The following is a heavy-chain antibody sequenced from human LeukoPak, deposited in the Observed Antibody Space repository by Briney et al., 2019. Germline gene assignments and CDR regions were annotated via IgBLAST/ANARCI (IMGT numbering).Heavy chain of an antibody. CDR2: INTNSWNP. J-gene: IGHJ4*02. V-gene: IGHV7-4-1*02. CDR1: EYTFTNYG. CDR3: ARGYGSLDY. D-gene: IGHD4-17*01. Sequence: ASVKVSCKASEYTFTNYGINWVRQAPGQGLEWMGWINTNSWNPTYAQGFTGRFVFSLDTSVSTAYLQISRLKAEDTAVYYCARGYGSLDYWGQGTLVTVSS.